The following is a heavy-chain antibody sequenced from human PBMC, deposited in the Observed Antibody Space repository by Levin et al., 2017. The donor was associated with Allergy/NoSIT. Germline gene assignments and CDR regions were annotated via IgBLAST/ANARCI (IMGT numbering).Heavy chain of an antibody. CDR3: ARLAETKYYDILTGYYPAGYYYGMDV. Sequence: SETLSLTCTVSGGSISSSSYYWGWIRQPPGKGLEWIGSIYYSGSTYYNPSLKSRVTISVDTSKNQFSLKLSSVTAADTAVYYCARLAETKYYDILTGYYPAGYYYGMDVWGQGTTVTVSS. CDR1: GGSISSSSYY. V-gene: IGHV4-39*01. CDR2: IYYSGST. D-gene: IGHD3-9*01. J-gene: IGHJ6*02.